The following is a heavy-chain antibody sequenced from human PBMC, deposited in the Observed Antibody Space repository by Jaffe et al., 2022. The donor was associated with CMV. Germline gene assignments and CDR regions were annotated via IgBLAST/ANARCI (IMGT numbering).Heavy chain of an antibody. V-gene: IGHV3-73*01. J-gene: IGHJ3*02. Sequence: EVQLVESGGGLVQPGGSLKLSCAASGFTFSGSAMHWVRQASGKGLEWVGRIRSKANSYATAYAASVKGRFTISRDDSKNTAYLQMNSLKTEDTAVYYCTARGWYDAFDIWGQGTMVTVSS. CDR2: IRSKANSYAT. CDR1: GFTFSGSA. CDR3: TARGWYDAFDI. D-gene: IGHD6-19*01.